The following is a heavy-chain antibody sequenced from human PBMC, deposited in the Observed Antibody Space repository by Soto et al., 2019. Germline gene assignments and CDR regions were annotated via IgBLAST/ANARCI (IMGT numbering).Heavy chain of an antibody. D-gene: IGHD3-10*01. J-gene: IGHJ5*02. CDR3: ARDSSYYGSGSTIGWFDP. V-gene: IGHV1-69*04. CDR1: GGTFSSYT. Sequence: SVKVSCKASGGTFSSYTISWVRQAPGQGLEWMGRIIPILGIANYAQKFQGRVTITADKSTSTAYMELSSLRSEDTAVYYCARDSSYYGSGSTIGWFDPWGQGTLVTVSS. CDR2: IIPILGIA.